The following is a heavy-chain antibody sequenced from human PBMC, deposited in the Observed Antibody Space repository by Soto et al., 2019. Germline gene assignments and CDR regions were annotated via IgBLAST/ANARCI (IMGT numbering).Heavy chain of an antibody. CDR1: GYTFTSYG. CDR2: INAGSGNT. V-gene: IGHV1-18*01. J-gene: IGHJ6*02. Sequence: ASVKVSCKASGYTFTSYGISWVRQAPGQRLEWMGWINAGSGNTKYAQKFQGRVTITRDTSTSTAYMELSSLRSEDTAVYYCAADHRHDFWSGYDKRNYYYYGMDVWGQGTTVTVSS. CDR3: AADHRHDFWSGYDKRNYYYYGMDV. D-gene: IGHD3-3*01.